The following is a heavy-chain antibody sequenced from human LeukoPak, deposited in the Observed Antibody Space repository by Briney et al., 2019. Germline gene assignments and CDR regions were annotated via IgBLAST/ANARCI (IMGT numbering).Heavy chain of an antibody. Sequence: GGSLRLSCAASGFTFSSYSMNWVRQAPGKGLEWVSSISSSSSYIYYAASVKGRFTISRDNAKNSLYLQMNSLRAEDTAVYYCARDSRSENYWGQGTLVTVSS. V-gene: IGHV3-21*01. CDR1: GFTFSSYS. D-gene: IGHD3-3*01. CDR3: ARDSRSENY. CDR2: ISSSSSYI. J-gene: IGHJ4*02.